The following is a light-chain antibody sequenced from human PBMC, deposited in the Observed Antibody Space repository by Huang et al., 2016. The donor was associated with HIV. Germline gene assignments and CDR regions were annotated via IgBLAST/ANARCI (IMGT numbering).Light chain of an antibody. CDR2: DAS. CDR3: RQRSNWPLT. J-gene: IGKJ4*01. CDR1: QSVGSY. V-gene: IGKV3-11*01. Sequence: EIVLTQSPATLSLSPGERATVSCRASQSVGSYLAWYQQKPGQAPRLLIYDASSRATGIPARFSGSGSGTDFTLTISSLEPEDFAVYYCRQRSNWPLTFGGGTKVEIK.